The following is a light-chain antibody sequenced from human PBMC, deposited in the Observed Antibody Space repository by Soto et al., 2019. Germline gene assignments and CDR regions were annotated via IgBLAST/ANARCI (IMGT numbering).Light chain of an antibody. CDR2: AAS. Sequence: AIRMTQSPSSLSASTGDRVTITCRASQVISSYLAWYQQKPGKAPKLLIYAASTLQSGVPSRFSSSGSGTDFTLTLSRLQSEDFAPYYSQQYYSYPPPFGQGTKV. CDR3: QQYYSYPPP. V-gene: IGKV1-8*01. J-gene: IGKJ1*01. CDR1: QVISSY.